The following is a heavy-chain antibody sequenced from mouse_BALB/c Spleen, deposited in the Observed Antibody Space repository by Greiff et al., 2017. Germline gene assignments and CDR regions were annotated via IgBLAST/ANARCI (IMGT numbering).Heavy chain of an antibody. CDR2: ISSGSSTI. Sequence: EVQLVESGGGLVQPGGSRKLSCAASGFTFSSFGMHWVRQAPEKGLEWVAYISSGSSTIYYADTVKGRFTISRDNPKNTLFLQMTSLRSEDTAMYYCARFDGNSGYYAMDYWGQGTSVTVSS. CDR3: ARFDGNSGYYAMDY. CDR1: GFTFSSFG. V-gene: IGHV5-17*02. J-gene: IGHJ4*01. D-gene: IGHD2-1*01.